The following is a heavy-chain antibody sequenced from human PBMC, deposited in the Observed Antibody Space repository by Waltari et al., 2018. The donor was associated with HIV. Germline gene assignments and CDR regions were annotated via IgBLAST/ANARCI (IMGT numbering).Heavy chain of an antibody. J-gene: IGHJ4*02. CDR2: IHPGGGST. CDR1: GYSFPSYY. Sequence: QVQLVQSGAEVKKPGASVKVSCEASGYSFPSYYIHWVRQAPGQGLEWMGIIHPGGGSTNYAQKFQGRVTMTRDTSTSTVYMELSSLRSDDTAMYFCARVPSSSGWYAYFDYWGQGTLVTVSS. D-gene: IGHD6-19*01. CDR3: ARVPSSSGWYAYFDY. V-gene: IGHV1-46*01.